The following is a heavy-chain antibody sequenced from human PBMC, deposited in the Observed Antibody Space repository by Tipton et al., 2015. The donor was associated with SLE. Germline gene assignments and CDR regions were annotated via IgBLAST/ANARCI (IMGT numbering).Heavy chain of an antibody. V-gene: IGHV4-34*01. CDR1: GGSFSGYY. Sequence: TLSLTCAVYGGSFSGYYWSWIRQPPGKGLEWIGEINHGGSTNYNPSLKSRVTISVDTSKNQFSLKLRSVSAADTAVYYCARKTYYYGSGSYYFDYWCQGTLVTVSS. J-gene: IGHJ4*02. CDR2: INHGGST. CDR3: ARKTYYYGSGSYYFDY. D-gene: IGHD3-10*01.